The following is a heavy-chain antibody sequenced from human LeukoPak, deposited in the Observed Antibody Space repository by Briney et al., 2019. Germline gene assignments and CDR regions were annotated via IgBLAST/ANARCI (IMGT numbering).Heavy chain of an antibody. Sequence: SETLSLTCAVSGYSISSGYYWGWIRQPPGKGLEWIGSIYHSGSTYYNPSLKSRVTISVDTSKNQFSLKLSSVTAADTAVYYCARARSLYYDILTGYEYDYWGQGTLVTVSS. CDR2: IYHSGST. D-gene: IGHD3-9*01. J-gene: IGHJ4*02. CDR1: GYSISSGYY. CDR3: ARARSLYYDILTGYEYDY. V-gene: IGHV4-38-2*01.